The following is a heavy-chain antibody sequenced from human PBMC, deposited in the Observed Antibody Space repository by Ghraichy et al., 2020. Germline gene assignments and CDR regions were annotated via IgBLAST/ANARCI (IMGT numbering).Heavy chain of an antibody. CDR2: ISWDGGST. CDR1: GFTFDDYT. V-gene: IGHV3-43*01. D-gene: IGHD3-16*01. J-gene: IGHJ4*02. CDR3: AKDKGPLGGYFDY. Sequence: GSLRLSCAASGFTFDDYTMHWVRQAPGKGLEWVSLISWDGGSTYYADSVKGRFTISRDNSKNSLYLQMNSLRTEDTALYYCAKDKGPLGGYFDYWGQGTLVTVSS.